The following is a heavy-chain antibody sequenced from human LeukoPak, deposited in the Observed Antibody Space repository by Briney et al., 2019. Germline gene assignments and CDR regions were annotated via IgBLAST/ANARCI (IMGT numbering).Heavy chain of an antibody. CDR2: INHIGST. CDR1: GGSFSTYY. V-gene: IGHV4-34*01. Sequence: PSETLSLTCAVYGGSFSTYYWTWIRQPPGKGLEWVGEINHIGSTNYNPSLKSRVTISIDTSKNQFSLKLSSVTAADTAVYYCASGEYYYDSSGYWGGLDYWGQGTLVTVSS. D-gene: IGHD3-22*01. J-gene: IGHJ4*02. CDR3: ASGEYYYDSSGYWGGLDY.